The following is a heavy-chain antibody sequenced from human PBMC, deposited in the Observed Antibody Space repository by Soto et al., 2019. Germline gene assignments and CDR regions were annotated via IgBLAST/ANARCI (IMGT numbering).Heavy chain of an antibody. CDR2: ISSSSSTI. J-gene: IGHJ6*02. D-gene: IGHD3-22*01. CDR3: ARKNTYYYDSSGRMDV. V-gene: IGHV3-48*02. Sequence: GGSLRLSCAASGLTFSSYSMNWVRQAPGKGLEWVSYISSSSSTIYYADSVKGRFTISRDNAKSSLYLQMNSLRDEDTAVYYCARKNTYYYDSSGRMDVWGQGTTVTVSS. CDR1: GLTFSSYS.